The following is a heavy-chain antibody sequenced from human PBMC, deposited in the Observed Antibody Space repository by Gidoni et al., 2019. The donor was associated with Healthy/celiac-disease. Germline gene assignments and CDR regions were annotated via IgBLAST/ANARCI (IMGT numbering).Heavy chain of an antibody. V-gene: IGHV3-9*01. D-gene: IGHD3-22*01. CDR3: AKNRLINYYDSNWARGMDV. CDR1: GFTFDAYA. CDR2: ISWNSGSI. J-gene: IGHJ6*02. Sequence: EVQLVESGGGLVQPGRSLRLSCAASGFTFDAYAMHWVRQAPGKGLEWVSGISWNSGSIGYADSVKGRFTISRDNAKNSLYLQMNSLRAEDTALYYCAKNRLINYYDSNWARGMDVWGQGTTVTVSS.